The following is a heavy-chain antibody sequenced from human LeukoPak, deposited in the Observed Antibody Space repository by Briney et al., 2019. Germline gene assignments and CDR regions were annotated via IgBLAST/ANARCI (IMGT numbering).Heavy chain of an antibody. CDR3: ARTSGITGCFDY. D-gene: IGHD1-20*01. Sequence: SVTVSYQPSVGSFSSYTIIWVRQAPGPRLEWLGRIIPILGISNYAQKSQGRVTMTRDTSTSTVYMELSSLRSEDTAVYYCARTSGITGCFDYWGQGTLVSVSS. V-gene: IGHV1-69*02. J-gene: IGHJ4*02. CDR2: IIPILGIS. CDR1: VGSFSSYT.